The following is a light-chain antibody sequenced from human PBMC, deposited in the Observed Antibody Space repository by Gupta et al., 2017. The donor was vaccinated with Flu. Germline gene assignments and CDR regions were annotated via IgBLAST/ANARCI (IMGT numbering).Light chain of an antibody. CDR3: QQYGRSPFFT. J-gene: IGKJ3*01. V-gene: IGKV3-20*01. CDR1: QSVNRDY. CDR2: SAS. Sequence: LSLSPGERANLTCRARQSVNRDYLAWYQQKPGQAPRLLIFSASIRDTGIPDRFSGSGSGTDFTLTISRREPEDFAVYYCQQYGRSPFFTFGHGTKVDI.